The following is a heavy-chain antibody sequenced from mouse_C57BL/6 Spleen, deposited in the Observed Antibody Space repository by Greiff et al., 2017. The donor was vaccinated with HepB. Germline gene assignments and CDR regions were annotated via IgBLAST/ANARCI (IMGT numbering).Heavy chain of an antibody. D-gene: IGHD2-4*01. J-gene: IGHJ4*01. Sequence: QVHVKQSGPGLVQPSQSLSITCTVSGFSLTSYGVHWVRQSPGKGLEWLGVIWSGGSTDYNAAFISRLSISKDNSKSQVFFKMNSLQADDTAIYYCARATMITTDGPYYAMDYWGQGTSVTVSS. V-gene: IGHV2-2*01. CDR1: GFSLTSYG. CDR2: IWSGGST. CDR3: ARATMITTDGPYYAMDY.